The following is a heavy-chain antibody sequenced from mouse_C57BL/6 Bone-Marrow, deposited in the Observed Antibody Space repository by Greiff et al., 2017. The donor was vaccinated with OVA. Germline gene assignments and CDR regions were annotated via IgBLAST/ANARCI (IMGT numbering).Heavy chain of an antibody. CDR3: ARGYYGSS. CDR2: IYPRSGNT. Sequence: QVQLKESGAELARPGASVKLSCKASGYTFTSYGISWVKQRTGQGLEWIGEIYPRSGNTYYNEKFKGKATLTADKSSSTAYMELRSRTSEDSAVYFCARGYYGSSWGQGTLVTVSA. J-gene: IGHJ3*01. V-gene: IGHV1-81*01. CDR1: GYTFTSYG. D-gene: IGHD1-1*01.